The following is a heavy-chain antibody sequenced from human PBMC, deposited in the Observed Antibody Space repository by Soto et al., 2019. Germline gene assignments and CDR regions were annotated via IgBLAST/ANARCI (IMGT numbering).Heavy chain of an antibody. CDR1: GFPFSTYS. J-gene: IGHJ4*02. CDR2: ISASTLTT. CDR3: GRAPQLVAPAATGFDS. D-gene: IGHD2-2*01. Sequence: EVELVESGGGLVQPGGSLRLSCAASGFPFSTYSMSWVRQAPGKGLEWISYISASTLTTFYADSVKGRFTISRDTAQNSLYLQMNTMRAGATAVYYWGRAPQLVAPAATGFDSWGQGTLVTVSS. V-gene: IGHV3-48*01.